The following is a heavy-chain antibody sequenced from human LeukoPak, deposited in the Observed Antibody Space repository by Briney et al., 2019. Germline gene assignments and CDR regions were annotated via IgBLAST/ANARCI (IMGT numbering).Heavy chain of an antibody. Sequence: ASVKVSCTASGYTFIGYYMHWVRQAPGQGLEWMGWINPISGGTKYAQRFQGRVTMTGDTSISTAYMELSRLSSDHTAVYFCARDLSSSYHQPNNWFDSWGQGTLVTVSS. D-gene: IGHD6-19*01. CDR3: ARDLSSSYHQPNNWFDS. V-gene: IGHV1-2*02. J-gene: IGHJ5*01. CDR2: INPISGGT. CDR1: GYTFIGYY.